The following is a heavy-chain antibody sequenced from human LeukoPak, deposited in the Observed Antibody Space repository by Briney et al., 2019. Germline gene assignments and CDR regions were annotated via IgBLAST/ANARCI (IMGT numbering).Heavy chain of an antibody. CDR2: INSDGSST. Sequence: PGGSLRLSCAASGFTFSSYWMHWVRHAPGKGLVWVSRINSDGSSTSYADSVKGRSTISRDNAKNTLYLQMNSLRAEDTAVYYCARDTDTVTTILDYWGQGTLVTVSS. CDR1: GFTFSSYW. J-gene: IGHJ4*02. CDR3: ARDTDTVTTILDY. V-gene: IGHV3-74*01. D-gene: IGHD4-17*01.